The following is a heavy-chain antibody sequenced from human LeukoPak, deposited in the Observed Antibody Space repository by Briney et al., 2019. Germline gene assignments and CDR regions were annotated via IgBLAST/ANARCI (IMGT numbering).Heavy chain of an antibody. CDR1: GFSVSNNY. D-gene: IGHD3-3*01. J-gene: IGHJ5*02. V-gene: IGHV3-53*01. Sequence: GGSLRLSCAASGFSVSNNYMSWVRQAPGKGVEWVSVIYSGGNTYYADSVKGRFAISREYSRNTVYLLMNSLRAEDTAVYYCTTDLSYAYYDFWSGYFYDPWGQGTLVTVSS. CDR2: IYSGGNT. CDR3: TTDLSYAYYDFWSGYFYDP.